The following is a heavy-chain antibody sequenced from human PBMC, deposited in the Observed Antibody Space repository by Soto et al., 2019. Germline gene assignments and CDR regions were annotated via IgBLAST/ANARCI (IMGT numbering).Heavy chain of an antibody. J-gene: IGHJ5*02. V-gene: IGHV1-2*02. CDR1: GYTFSGYY. D-gene: IGHD6-6*01. CDR3: ARGWSRSASGRGWFDP. Sequence: QVQLVQSGAEVKKPGASVKVSCKASGYTFSGYYMHWVRQAPGQGLEWMGWINPDSGGTNFAQRFEGRVTITRDTTMTTAYLELSRLRSDDTAVYYCARGWSRSASGRGWFDPWCQGTLGTVSS. CDR2: INPDSGGT.